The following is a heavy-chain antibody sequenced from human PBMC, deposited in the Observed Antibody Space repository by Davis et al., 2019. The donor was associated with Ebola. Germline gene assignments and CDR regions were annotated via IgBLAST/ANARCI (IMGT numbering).Heavy chain of an antibody. CDR1: GGSISSYY. J-gene: IGHJ4*02. V-gene: IGHV4-59*12. CDR2: IYYSGST. D-gene: IGHD6-19*01. CDR3: ARESYSSGWFEY. Sequence: SETRSLTCTVSGGSISSYYWSWIRQPPGKGLEWIGYIYYSGSTYYNPSLKSRVTISVDTSKNQFSLKLSSVTAADTAVYYCARESYSSGWFEYWGQGTLVTVSS.